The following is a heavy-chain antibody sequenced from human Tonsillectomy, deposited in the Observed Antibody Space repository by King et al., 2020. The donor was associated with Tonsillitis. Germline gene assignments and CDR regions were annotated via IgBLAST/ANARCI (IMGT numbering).Heavy chain of an antibody. CDR2: IYHSGST. Sequence: VQLQESGPGLVKPSETLSLTCTVSGYSISSAYYWGWIRQPPGKGLEWIGSIYHSGSTYYNPSLKSRLTMSADTSKNQFSLKLSSVTAADTAVYYCAGDSSSFDYWGQGTLVTVSS. V-gene: IGHV4-38-2*02. CDR3: AGDSSSFDY. D-gene: IGHD6-6*01. CDR1: GYSISSAYY. J-gene: IGHJ4*02.